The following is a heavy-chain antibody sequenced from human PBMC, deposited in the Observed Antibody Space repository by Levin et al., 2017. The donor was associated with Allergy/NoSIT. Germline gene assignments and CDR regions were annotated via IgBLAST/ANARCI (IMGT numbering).Heavy chain of an antibody. J-gene: IGHJ4*02. Sequence: GESLKISCRASGYTFISYGISWVRQAPGQGLEWMGWISAYDDNTNYAQNLQGRVTMTTDTSTTTAYMELRSLRSDDTAVYYCARDLGYSSSWTLDYWGQGTLVTVSS. V-gene: IGHV1-18*01. CDR1: GYTFISYG. CDR3: ARDLGYSSSWTLDY. CDR2: ISAYDDNT. D-gene: IGHD6-13*01.